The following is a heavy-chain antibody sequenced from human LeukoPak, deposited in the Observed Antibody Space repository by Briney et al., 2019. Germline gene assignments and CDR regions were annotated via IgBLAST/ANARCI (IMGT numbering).Heavy chain of an antibody. D-gene: IGHD2-15*01. Sequence: GGSLRLSCAASGFTFSTYAMSWVRRAPGKGLEWVSCITGGGGSTYHADSVKGRFTISRDNSKNTLYLQMSSLRAEDSAIYYCAKGSASGRPYYFDYWGQGTLVTVSS. J-gene: IGHJ4*02. CDR1: GFTFSTYA. CDR3: AKGSASGRPYYFDY. V-gene: IGHV3-23*01. CDR2: ITGGGGST.